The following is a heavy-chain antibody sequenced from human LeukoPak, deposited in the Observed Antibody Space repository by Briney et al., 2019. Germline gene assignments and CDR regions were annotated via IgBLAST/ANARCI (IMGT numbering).Heavy chain of an antibody. Sequence: GRSLRLSCAASGFTFSAYGMHWVRQAPGKGLEWVAIISYDGSNKYYADSVKGRFTISRDNTKNTLYLQMNSLRAEDTAVYYCARDAIGGYYFDYWGQGTLVTVSS. D-gene: IGHD3-10*01. CDR3: ARDAIGGYYFDY. CDR1: GFTFSAYG. J-gene: IGHJ4*02. V-gene: IGHV3-30*03. CDR2: ISYDGSNK.